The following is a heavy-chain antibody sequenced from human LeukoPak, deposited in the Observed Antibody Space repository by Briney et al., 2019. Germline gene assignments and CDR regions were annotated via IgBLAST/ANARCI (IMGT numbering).Heavy chain of an antibody. J-gene: IGHJ5*02. CDR1: GFTFSSAA. CDR3: AREGVPYYDVSNWFDP. Sequence: GGSLRLSCAASGFTFSSAAMTWVRQAPGKGLEWVSTITGSDDATYYADSVKGRFTISRDNSKNTLYLQMNSLRAEDTAVYYCAREGVPYYDVSNWFDPWGQGTLVTVSS. CDR2: ITGSDDAT. V-gene: IGHV3-23*01. D-gene: IGHD3-3*01.